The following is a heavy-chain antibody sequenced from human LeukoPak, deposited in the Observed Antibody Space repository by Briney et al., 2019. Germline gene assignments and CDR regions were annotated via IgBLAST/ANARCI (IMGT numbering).Heavy chain of an antibody. CDR2: ISGSGRST. V-gene: IGHV3-23*01. D-gene: IGHD3-22*01. J-gene: IGHJ4*02. CDR3: AKWGHYYDSSGYSLPGGFDY. CDR1: GFTFSSYG. Sequence: GGTLRLSCAASGFTFSSYGINWVRQAPGKGLEWVSAISGSGRSTYYADSVKGRFTISRANSKNTLYLQMNSLRAEDTAVYYCAKWGHYYDSSGYSLPGGFDYWGQGTLVTVPS.